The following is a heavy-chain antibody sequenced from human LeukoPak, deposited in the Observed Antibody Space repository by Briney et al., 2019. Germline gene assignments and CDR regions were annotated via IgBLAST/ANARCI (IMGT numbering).Heavy chain of an antibody. CDR1: EFIFSVCW. CDR3: ARDGFVGAADY. Sequence: PGGSLRLSCAASEFIFSVCWMNWVRQAPGKGLEWVANIKQDGSETQYVDSLRGRFTISRDNAKNSLYLQMNSLRVEDTAVYYCARDGFVGAADYWGQGTLVTVSS. CDR2: IKQDGSET. D-gene: IGHD6-13*01. V-gene: IGHV3-7*01. J-gene: IGHJ4*02.